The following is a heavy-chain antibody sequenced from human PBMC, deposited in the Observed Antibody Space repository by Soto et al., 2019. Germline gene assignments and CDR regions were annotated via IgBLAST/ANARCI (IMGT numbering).Heavy chain of an antibody. Sequence: QVQLVQSGAEVKKPGASVKVSCKASGYTFTSYGVSWVRQAPGQGLEWMGWTSAYNGNTNDAQKLQGRVTMTTDTSTSTAYMELRSLSSDDTAVYYCARDGYYYDSSGYSDAFDIWGQGTMVTVSS. V-gene: IGHV1-18*01. CDR2: TSAYNGNT. CDR3: ARDGYYYDSSGYSDAFDI. D-gene: IGHD3-22*01. CDR1: GYTFTSYG. J-gene: IGHJ3*02.